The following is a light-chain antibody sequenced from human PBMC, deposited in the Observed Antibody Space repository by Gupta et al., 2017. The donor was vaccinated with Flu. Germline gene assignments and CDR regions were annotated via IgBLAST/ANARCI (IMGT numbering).Light chain of an antibody. CDR2: DVS. CDR3: SSYTSSSTYV. V-gene: IGLV2-14*01. J-gene: IGLJ1*01. Sequence: QSALTQPASVSGSPGQSITISCTGTSSDVSGYNYVSWYQQHPGKAPNLMIYDVSNRPPGVSNRFSGSKSGNTASLTISGRQAEDEADYYCSSYTSSSTYVFGTGTKVTVV. CDR1: SSDVSGYNY.